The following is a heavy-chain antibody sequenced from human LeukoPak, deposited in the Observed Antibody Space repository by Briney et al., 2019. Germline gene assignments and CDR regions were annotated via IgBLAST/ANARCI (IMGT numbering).Heavy chain of an antibody. D-gene: IGHD3-16*01. CDR2: ISTDNGDT. J-gene: IGHJ4*02. CDR3: AREGLGELTLDC. V-gene: IGHV1-18*01. CDR1: GYTFTTYG. Sequence: ASVKVSCKSSGYTFTTYGITWVRQAPGQGLEWMGWISTDNGDTNYAQKLQGRVTMTTDTSTSTAYMEMRSLRSDDTAVYYCAREGLGELTLDCWGQGTLVTVSS.